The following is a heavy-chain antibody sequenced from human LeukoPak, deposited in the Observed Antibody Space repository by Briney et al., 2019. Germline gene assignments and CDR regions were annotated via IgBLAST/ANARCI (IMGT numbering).Heavy chain of an antibody. D-gene: IGHD6-19*01. J-gene: IGHJ6*02. Sequence: PSETLSLTCTVSGGSISSSSYYWGWIRQPPGKGLEWIGSIYYSGSTYYNPSLKSRVTISVDTSKNQFSLKLSSVTAADTAVYYCARVRKEDSSGWYHYYYYGMDVWGQGTTVTVSS. CDR3: ARVRKEDSSGWYHYYYYGMDV. V-gene: IGHV4-39*07. CDR2: IYYSGST. CDR1: GGSISSSSYY.